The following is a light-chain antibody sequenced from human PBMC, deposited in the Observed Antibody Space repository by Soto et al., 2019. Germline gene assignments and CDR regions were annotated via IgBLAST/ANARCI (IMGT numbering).Light chain of an antibody. J-gene: IGKJ5*01. CDR2: GAS. CDR3: QQYGASPIT. CDR1: QSVSSYR. Sequence: EIVLNHSRGTLSLSPCGRATLSFTASQSVSSYRLAWYQQKPGQPPRLLISGASSRATGIPDRFSGSGSGTDFTLTINRLEPEDFALYHCQQYGASPITFGQGTRLEIK. V-gene: IGKV3-20*01.